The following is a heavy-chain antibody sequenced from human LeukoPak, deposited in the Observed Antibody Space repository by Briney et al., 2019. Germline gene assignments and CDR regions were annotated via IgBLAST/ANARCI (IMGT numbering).Heavy chain of an antibody. CDR2: ISWNSGGI. J-gene: IGHJ4*02. Sequence: GRSLRLSCAASGFSLDGYAMHWVRQAPGKGLEWVSGISWNSGGIGYADSVKDRFTISRDDAKNSLYLQMNSLRAEDTALYYCARGGIQLWSHFDYWGQGTLVTVSS. CDR3: ARGGIQLWSHFDY. V-gene: IGHV3-9*01. CDR1: GFSLDGYA. D-gene: IGHD5-18*01.